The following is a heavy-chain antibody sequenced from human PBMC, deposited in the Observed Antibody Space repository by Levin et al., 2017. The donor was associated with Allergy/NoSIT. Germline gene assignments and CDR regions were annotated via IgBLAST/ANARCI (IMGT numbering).Heavy chain of an antibody. J-gene: IGHJ5*02. CDR1: GGSFSGYY. CDR3: ARRRSLVTASIWVNWFDP. V-gene: IGHV4-34*01. Sequence: PSQTLSLPCAVYGGSFSGYYWSWIRQPPGKGLEWIGEINHSGSTNYNPSLKSRVTISVDTSKNQFSLKLSSVTAADTAVYYCARRRSLVTASIWVNWFDPWGQGTLVTVSS. CDR2: INHSGST. D-gene: IGHD2-21*02.